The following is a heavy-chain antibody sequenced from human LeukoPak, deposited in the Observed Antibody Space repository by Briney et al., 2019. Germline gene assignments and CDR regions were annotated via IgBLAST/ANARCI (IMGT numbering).Heavy chain of an antibody. CDR1: GFTFSNYW. CDR3: TGSSPGPNAFDI. J-gene: IGHJ3*02. D-gene: IGHD3-10*01. CDR2: IGSYT. V-gene: IGHV3-74*01. Sequence: GGSLRLSCAASGFTFSNYWMHWVRQGPGKGLVWVSRIGSYTTYADAVKGRFTISRDNAKNTVHLQINSLRAEDTAVYYCTGSSPGPNAFDIWGQGTMVTVSS.